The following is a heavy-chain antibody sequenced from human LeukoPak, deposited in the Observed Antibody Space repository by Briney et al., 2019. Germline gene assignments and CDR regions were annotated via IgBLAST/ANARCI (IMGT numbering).Heavy chain of an antibody. CDR2: IYYSGST. CDR1: GGSISSGGYS. V-gene: IGHV4-31*03. CDR3: ARYDYDILTGYYY. D-gene: IGHD3-9*01. Sequence: PSETLSLTCTVSGGSISSGGYSWSWIRQHPGKGLEWIGYIYYSGSTYYNPSLKSRVTISVDTSKNQFSLKLSSVTAADTAVYYCARYDYDILTGYYYWGQGTLVTVSS. J-gene: IGHJ4*02.